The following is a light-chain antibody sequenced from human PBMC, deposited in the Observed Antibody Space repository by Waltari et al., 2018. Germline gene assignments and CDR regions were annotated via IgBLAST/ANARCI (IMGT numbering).Light chain of an antibody. J-gene: IGKJ1*01. CDR2: DVS. Sequence: IQMTQSPSALSASVGDRVTITCRASQRINTWMAWYQQRPGKAPKVLIYDVSTLESGVPSRFSGSGSGTEFTLTISSLQPDDFATYYCQQYNSDDWTFGQGTKVEI. CDR3: QQYNSDDWT. CDR1: QRINTW. V-gene: IGKV1-5*01.